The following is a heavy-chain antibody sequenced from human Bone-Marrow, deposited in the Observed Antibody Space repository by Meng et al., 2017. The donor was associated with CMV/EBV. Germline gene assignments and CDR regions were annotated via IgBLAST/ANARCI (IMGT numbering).Heavy chain of an antibody. CDR1: GFTFSDYY. J-gene: IGHJ4*02. V-gene: IGHV4-59*01. Sequence: ESLKISCAASGFTFSDYYMSWIRQAPGKGLEWIGYIYYSGSTNYNPSLKSRVTISVDTSKNQFSLNLSSVTAADTAVYYCARGSSDYWSGYTHFDYWGQGTLVTVSS. CDR3: ARGSSDYWSGYTHFDY. CDR2: IYYSGST. D-gene: IGHD3-3*01.